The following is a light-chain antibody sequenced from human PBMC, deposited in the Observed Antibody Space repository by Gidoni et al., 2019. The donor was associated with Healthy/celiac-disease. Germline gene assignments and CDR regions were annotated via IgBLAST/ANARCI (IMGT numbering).Light chain of an antibody. Sequence: IQLTHSTSFLSASVGDRVTITCRATQGISSYLAWYQQKPGKAPKLLIYAASTLQSGVPSRFSGRGSGTEFTITISSLQPEDFATYYCQQINSYPLTFXGXTKVEIK. CDR1: QGISSY. V-gene: IGKV1-9*01. J-gene: IGKJ4*01. CDR2: AAS. CDR3: QQINSYPLT.